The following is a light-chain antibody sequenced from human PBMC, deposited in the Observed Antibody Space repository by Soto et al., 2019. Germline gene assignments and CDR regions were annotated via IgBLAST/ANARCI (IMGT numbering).Light chain of an antibody. J-gene: IGLJ2*01. V-gene: IGLV1-47*01. CDR1: SSNIGSNY. CDR3: AAWDDSLSGPDVV. Sequence: QSVLTQPPSASGTPGQRVTISCSGSSSNIGSNYVYWYQQLPGTAPQLLIYRNNQRPSGVPDRFSGSKSGTSASLAISGLRSEDEADYYCAAWDDSLSGPDVVFGGGTKLTVL. CDR2: RNN.